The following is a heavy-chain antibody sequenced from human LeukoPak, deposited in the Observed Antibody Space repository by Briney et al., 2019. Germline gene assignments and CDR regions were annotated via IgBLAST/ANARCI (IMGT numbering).Heavy chain of an antibody. CDR3: ARLYCSSASCPYYYYGMDV. D-gene: IGHD2-2*01. CDR1: GYSFTTYW. Sequence: GESLKISCKGSGYSFTTYWIAWVRQMPGKGLDWVGIIYPADSDTRYSPSFQGQVTISADKSIGTAYLQWSSLKASDTAMYYCARLYCSSASCPYYYYGMDVWGQGTTVTVSS. V-gene: IGHV5-51*01. CDR2: IYPADSDT. J-gene: IGHJ6*02.